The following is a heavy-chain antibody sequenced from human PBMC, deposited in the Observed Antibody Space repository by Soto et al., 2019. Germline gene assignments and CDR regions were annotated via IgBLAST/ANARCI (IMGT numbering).Heavy chain of an antibody. Sequence: EVQLVESGGGLVQPGRSLRLSCAASGFTFDDYAMHWVRQAPGKGLEWVSGMSWNGGSIGYADSVKGRFTISRDNAKNSLYLQMNSLRAEDTALYYCAKLRYCSSTSCYAGFDYWGQGTLVTVSS. V-gene: IGHV3-9*01. CDR2: MSWNGGSI. D-gene: IGHD2-2*01. CDR1: GFTFDDYA. J-gene: IGHJ4*02. CDR3: AKLRYCSSTSCYAGFDY.